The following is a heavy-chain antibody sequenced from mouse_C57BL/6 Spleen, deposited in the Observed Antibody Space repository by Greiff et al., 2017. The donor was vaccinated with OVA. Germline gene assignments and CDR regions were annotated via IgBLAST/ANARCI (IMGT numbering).Heavy chain of an antibody. CDR2: IYPRSGNT. CDR3: ARKTTVGERDYAMDY. CDR1: GYTFTSYG. Sequence: VQLQQSGAELARPGASVKLSCKASGYTFTSYGISWVKQRTGQGLEWIGEIYPRSGNTYYNEKFKGKATLTADKSSSTAYMELRSLTSEDSAVYVGARKTTVGERDYAMDYWGQGTSVTVSS. D-gene: IGHD1-1*01. J-gene: IGHJ4*01. V-gene: IGHV1-81*01.